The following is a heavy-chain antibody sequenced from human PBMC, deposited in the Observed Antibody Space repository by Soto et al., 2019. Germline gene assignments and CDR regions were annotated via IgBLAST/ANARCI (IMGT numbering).Heavy chain of an antibody. J-gene: IGHJ4*02. Sequence: VQLVQSGAEVKKPGSSVKVSCKASGGTFSSYAISWVRQAPGQGLEWMGGIIPIFGTANYAQKFQGRVTITADESTSTAYMELSSLRSEDTAVYYCARGVGYSSGWPTYYFDYWGQGTLVTVSS. CDR1: GGTFSSYA. CDR2: IIPIFGTA. D-gene: IGHD6-19*01. V-gene: IGHV1-69*01. CDR3: ARGVGYSSGWPTYYFDY.